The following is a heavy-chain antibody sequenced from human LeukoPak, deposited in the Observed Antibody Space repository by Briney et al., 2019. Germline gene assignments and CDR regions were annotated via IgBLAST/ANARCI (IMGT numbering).Heavy chain of an antibody. Sequence: SETLSLTCTVSGGSISSYYWSWIRQPAGKGLEWIGRIYTSGSTNYNPSLKSRVTMSVDTSKNQFSLKLRSVTAADTAVYYCARVTCSGVSCYHYYYYMDVWGTGTTVTVSS. CDR1: GGSISSYY. CDR2: IYTSGST. CDR3: ARVTCSGVSCYHYYYYMDV. J-gene: IGHJ6*03. V-gene: IGHV4-4*07. D-gene: IGHD2-15*01.